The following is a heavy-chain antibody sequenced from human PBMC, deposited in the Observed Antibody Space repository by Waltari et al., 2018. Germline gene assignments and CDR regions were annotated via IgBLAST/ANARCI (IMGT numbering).Heavy chain of an antibody. D-gene: IGHD6-13*01. CDR3: ARVRFPGLSSLWAMDV. J-gene: IGHJ6*03. Sequence: QVQLVQSGAEVKKPGSSVKVSCKASGGTFSSYAISWLRQAPGQGLEWMGGIIPIFGTANYAQKFQGRVTITTDESTSTAYMELSSLRSEDTAVYYCARVRFPGLSSLWAMDVWGKGTTVTVSS. V-gene: IGHV1-69*05. CDR2: IIPIFGTA. CDR1: GGTFSSYA.